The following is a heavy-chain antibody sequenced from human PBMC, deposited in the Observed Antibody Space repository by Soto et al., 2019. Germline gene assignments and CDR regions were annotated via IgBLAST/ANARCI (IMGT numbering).Heavy chain of an antibody. CDR1: GDSVSSPYY. Sequence: QVQLQESGPGLVKPSGTLSLTCAVSGDSVSSPYYWCWVRQPPGKGLEWIGEVFHTGTTSYNPSLRSRVTTSMDKSNKQFSLDLTSVTAAATAVYYCARSAGWYAVHSWGPGTLVIVSS. CDR3: ARSAGWYAVHS. V-gene: IGHV4-4*02. CDR2: VFHTGTT. D-gene: IGHD6-19*01. J-gene: IGHJ4*02.